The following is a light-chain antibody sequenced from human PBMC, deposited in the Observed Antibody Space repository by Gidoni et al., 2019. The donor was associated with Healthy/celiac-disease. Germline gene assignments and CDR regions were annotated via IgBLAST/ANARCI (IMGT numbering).Light chain of an antibody. Sequence: EIVMTQSPSTLSVSPGERATLPCRARQSVRSNLTWYQQRPGQAPRLLISVASTRATGIPARFSGSGSGTEFTLTISSLQSEEFAVYYCQQYNNWPPAFTFGPXTKVDIK. CDR3: QQYNNWPPAFT. CDR2: VAS. CDR1: QSVRSN. J-gene: IGKJ3*01. V-gene: IGKV3-15*01.